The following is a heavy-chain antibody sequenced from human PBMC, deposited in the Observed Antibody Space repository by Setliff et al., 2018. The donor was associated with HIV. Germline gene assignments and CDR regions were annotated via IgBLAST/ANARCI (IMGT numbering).Heavy chain of an antibody. Sequence: SETLSLTCTVSGGSVSSGNYYWNWIRQPAGKGLEWIGHIYASGSTNYNPSLKSRVTISVDTSKNHFSLKLSSVTAADTAVYYCARGRGDIVLLVYTYPPDYWGQGKLVTVSS. V-gene: IGHV4-61*09. D-gene: IGHD2-8*02. CDR1: GGSVSSGNYY. J-gene: IGHJ4*02. CDR2: IYASGST. CDR3: ARGRGDIVLLVYTYPPDY.